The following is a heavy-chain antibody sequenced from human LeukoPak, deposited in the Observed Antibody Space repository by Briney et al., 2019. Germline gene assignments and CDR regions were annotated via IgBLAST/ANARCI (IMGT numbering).Heavy chain of an antibody. V-gene: IGHV3-23*01. CDR2: ISGSGVST. Sequence: VISGSGVSTYYADSVKGRFTISRDNSKNTLYLQMNSLRAEDTAVYYCAKDLQLWSTQYYFDYWGQGTLVTVSS. CDR3: AKDLQLWSTQYYFDY. J-gene: IGHJ4*02. D-gene: IGHD5-18*01.